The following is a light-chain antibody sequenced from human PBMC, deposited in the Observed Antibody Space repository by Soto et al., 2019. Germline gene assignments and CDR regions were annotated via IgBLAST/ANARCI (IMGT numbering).Light chain of an antibody. J-gene: IGKJ5*01. CDR2: GAS. Sequence: EIVLTQSPGTLSLSPGEGATLSCRASQSVISRYLAWYQQKPGQAPRLLIYGASIRATGIPDRFSGSESGTEFTLTISRLEPEDFAVYYCQQFGSSWITFGQGTRLEIK. CDR1: QSVISRY. V-gene: IGKV3-20*01. CDR3: QQFGSSWIT.